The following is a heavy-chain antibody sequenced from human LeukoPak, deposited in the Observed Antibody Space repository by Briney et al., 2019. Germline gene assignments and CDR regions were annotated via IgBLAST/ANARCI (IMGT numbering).Heavy chain of an antibody. CDR3: AREFYGDYGR. J-gene: IGHJ4*02. CDR2: IYNSGST. CDR1: GGSISSYY. Sequence: SETLSLTCTVSGGSISSYYWSWIRQPPGKGLEWIGYIYNSGSTNYNPSLKSRVTISVDTSKNQFSLKLSSVTAADTAVYYCAREFYGDYGRWGQGTQVTVSS. D-gene: IGHD4-17*01. V-gene: IGHV4-4*08.